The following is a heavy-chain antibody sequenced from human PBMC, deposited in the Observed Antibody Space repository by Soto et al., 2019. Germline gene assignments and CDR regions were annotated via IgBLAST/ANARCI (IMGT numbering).Heavy chain of an antibody. D-gene: IGHD3-10*01. J-gene: IGHJ4*02. CDR3: ATLPSGRGFDY. V-gene: IGHV3-23*01. Sequence: GGSLRLSCAASGFTFKTTALSWVRQAPGKGLEWVATISGTGLSTYYADSMKSRFIISRDNSRNTLYLQMNSLRAEDTATYYCATLPSGRGFDYWGQGIPVTVSS. CDR1: GFTFKTTA. CDR2: ISGTGLST.